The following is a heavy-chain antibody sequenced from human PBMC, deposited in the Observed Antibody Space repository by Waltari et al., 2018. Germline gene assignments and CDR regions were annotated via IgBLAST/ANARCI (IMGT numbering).Heavy chain of an antibody. J-gene: IGHJ4*02. Sequence: EVRLVESGGDVVQRGGSMRLTCVAPESTFSPFWMTWVRQAPGRGLEWVAHIKKDGSETYYGDSVKGRFTISRDNARNSVSLHMTELRVEDTAVYYCARSSQVLRYFDVWGQGTLVTV. CDR1: ESTFSPFW. CDR3: ARSSQVLRYFDV. V-gene: IGHV3-7*01. CDR2: IKKDGSET. D-gene: IGHD3-9*01.